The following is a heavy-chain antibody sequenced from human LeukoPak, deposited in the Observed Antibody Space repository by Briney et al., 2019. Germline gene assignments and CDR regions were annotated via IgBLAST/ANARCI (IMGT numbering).Heavy chain of an antibody. CDR3: ARVVVVVVGELADAFDI. D-gene: IGHD2-15*01. J-gene: IGHJ3*02. Sequence: GASVKVSCKASGYTFTGYYAHWVRRAPGKGLEWMGWINPNSGGTNYAQKFQGRVTMTRDTSISTAYMELSRLRSDDTAVYYCARVVVVVVGELADAFDIWGQGTMVTVSS. CDR1: GYTFTGYY. V-gene: IGHV1-2*02. CDR2: INPNSGGT.